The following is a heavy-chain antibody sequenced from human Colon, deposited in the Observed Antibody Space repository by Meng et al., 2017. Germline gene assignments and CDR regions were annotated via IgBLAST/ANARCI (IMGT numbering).Heavy chain of an antibody. Sequence: QGPLQESGPGLVKPSETLSLTCAVSGDSITSTKWWNWVRQPPGKRLEWIGEIHHSETTNYNPSLESRVTISIDNSKNQFSLKLDSVTAADTAVYYCARVTYDDSRGYYGTDYWGQGTLVTVSS. J-gene: IGHJ4*02. CDR2: IHHSETT. CDR1: GDSITSTKW. D-gene: IGHD3-22*01. CDR3: ARVTYDDSRGYYGTDY. V-gene: IGHV4-4*02.